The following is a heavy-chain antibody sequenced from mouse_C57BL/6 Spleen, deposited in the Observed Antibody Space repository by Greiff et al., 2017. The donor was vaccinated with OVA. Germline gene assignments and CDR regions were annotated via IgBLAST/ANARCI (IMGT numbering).Heavy chain of an antibody. CDR3: ARGITTVVALYYFDY. CDR1: GFTFSSYA. CDR2: ISDGGSYT. D-gene: IGHD1-1*01. J-gene: IGHJ2*01. V-gene: IGHV5-4*03. Sequence: EVKVVESGGGLVKPGGSLKLSCAASGFTFSSYAMSWVRQTPEQRLEWVATISDGGSYTYYPDNVKGRFTISRDNAKNNLYLQLSHLKSEDTAMYYGARGITTVVALYYFDYWGQGTTLTVAS.